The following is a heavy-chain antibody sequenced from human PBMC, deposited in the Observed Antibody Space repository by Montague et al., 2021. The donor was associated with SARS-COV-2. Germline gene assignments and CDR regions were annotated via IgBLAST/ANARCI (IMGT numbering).Heavy chain of an antibody. CDR3: ARDFDY. Sequence: SETLSLTCTVSGGSISSYYWSWIRQPPGKGLEWIGYMYYSRSTNYNPSPKSRVTLSVDTSKNQFSLKLSSVTAADTAVYYCARDFDYWGQGTLVTVSS. CDR2: MYYSRST. CDR1: GGSISSYY. V-gene: IGHV4-59*13. J-gene: IGHJ4*02.